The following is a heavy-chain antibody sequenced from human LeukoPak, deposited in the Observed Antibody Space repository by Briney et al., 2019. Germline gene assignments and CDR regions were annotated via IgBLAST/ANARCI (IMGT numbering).Heavy chain of an antibody. V-gene: IGHV3-30-3*01. Sequence: GGSLRLSCAASGFTFSGYPIHWVRQAPGKGLEWAAVISYDGSDIYYTDSVKGRFTISRDNSKNTLYLQMDSLRAEDTAVYYCARPGYSYGGGFDPWGQGTLVTVSS. D-gene: IGHD5-18*01. CDR2: ISYDGSDI. CDR1: GFTFSGYP. J-gene: IGHJ5*02. CDR3: ARPGYSYGGGFDP.